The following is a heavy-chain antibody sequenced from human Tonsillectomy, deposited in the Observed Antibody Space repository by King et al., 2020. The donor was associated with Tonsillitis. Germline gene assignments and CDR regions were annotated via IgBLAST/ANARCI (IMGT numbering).Heavy chain of an antibody. D-gene: IGHD6-19*01. Sequence: QLVQSGGGLVQPGGSLRVSCAASGFTFSSYWMTWVRQAPGKGLEWVANIKQDGSEKYYVDSVKGRFTISRDNAQNSLYLQMSSLRAEDTAVYYCARDPALFHTTGWYGGGMDVWGQGTTVTVSS. J-gene: IGHJ6*02. V-gene: IGHV3-7*03. CDR3: ARDPALFHTTGWYGGGMDV. CDR1: GFTFSSYW. CDR2: IKQDGSEK.